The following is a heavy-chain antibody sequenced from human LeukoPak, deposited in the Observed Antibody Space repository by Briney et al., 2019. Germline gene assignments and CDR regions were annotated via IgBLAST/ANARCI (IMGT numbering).Heavy chain of an antibody. CDR3: ATDEAATGRLDY. J-gene: IGHJ4*02. CDR2: INSDGSST. CDR1: GFNFRNYW. V-gene: IGHV3-74*01. D-gene: IGHD1-1*01. Sequence: PGGSLRLSCAASGFNFRNYWMHWVRHAPGRGLVWVSRINSDGSSTSYADSVKGRFTISRDNAENTLYLQINSLRAEDTAVYYCATDEAATGRLDYWSQGTLVTDSS.